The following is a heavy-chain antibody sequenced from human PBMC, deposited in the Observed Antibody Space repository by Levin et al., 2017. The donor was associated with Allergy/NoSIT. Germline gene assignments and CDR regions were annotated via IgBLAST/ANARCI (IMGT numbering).Heavy chain of an antibody. V-gene: IGHV3-11*01. D-gene: IGHD2-2*01. J-gene: IGHJ6*02. CDR3: ARETCTSTSCEYHYYYYYGLDV. Sequence: GGSLRLSCTASGFTFKDYYMSWIRQAPGKGLEWVSYISSSGYTTYYSDSVQGRFTISRDNAKNSLYLHMNSLRAEDTAVYYCARETCTSTSCEYHYYYYYGLDVWGPGTTVTVSS. CDR2: ISSSGYTT. CDR1: GFTFKDYY.